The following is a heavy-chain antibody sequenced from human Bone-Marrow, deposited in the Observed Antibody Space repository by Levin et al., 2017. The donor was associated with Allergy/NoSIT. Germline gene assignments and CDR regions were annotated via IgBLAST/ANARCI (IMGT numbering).Heavy chain of an antibody. Sequence: SETLSLTCIVSGGTVITDNYHWTWIRQPPGRGLEWLGHIHYTGKTNYNPSLMSRLTLSVDAPTKRLSLTMTSVTASDTAVYFCARAYYDSWSGYLDFWGQGIPVTVSS. CDR3: ARAYYDSWSGYLDF. D-gene: IGHD3-3*01. CDR2: IHYTGKT. V-gene: IGHV4-61*01. CDR1: GGTVITDNYH. J-gene: IGHJ4*02.